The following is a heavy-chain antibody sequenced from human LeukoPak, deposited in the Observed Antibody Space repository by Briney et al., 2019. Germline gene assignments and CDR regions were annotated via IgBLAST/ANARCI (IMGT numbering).Heavy chain of an antibody. CDR2: ISWNSGSI. Sequence: GGSLRLACAVSGFTFDDYAMLWVRQAPGKGLEWVSGISWNSGSIGYADSVKGRFTISRDHAKNSLYLQMNSLRAEDTALYYCAKDSRLVPEGFDYWGQGTLVTVSS. D-gene: IGHD6-19*01. J-gene: IGHJ4*02. CDR3: AKDSRLVPEGFDY. V-gene: IGHV3-9*01. CDR1: GFTFDDYA.